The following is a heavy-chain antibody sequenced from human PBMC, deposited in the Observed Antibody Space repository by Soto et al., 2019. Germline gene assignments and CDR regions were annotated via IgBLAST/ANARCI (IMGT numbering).Heavy chain of an antibody. D-gene: IGHD3-22*01. CDR2: IYYSGST. CDR1: GGSISSGDYY. V-gene: IGHV4-30-4*01. J-gene: IGHJ5*02. CDR3: ARAKRDSSGYYFGYNWFDP. Sequence: SETLSLTCTVSGGSISSGDYYWSWIRQPPGKGLEWIGYIYYSGSTYYNPSLKSRVTISVDTSKNQFSLKLSSVTAADTAVYYCARAKRDSSGYYFGYNWFDPWSQGTLVTVSS.